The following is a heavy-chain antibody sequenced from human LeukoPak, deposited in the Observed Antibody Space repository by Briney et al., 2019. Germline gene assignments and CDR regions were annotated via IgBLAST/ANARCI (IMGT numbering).Heavy chain of an antibody. CDR3: ARGYYYDSSGYYYVSFAY. D-gene: IGHD3-22*01. Sequence: ASVKVSCKASGGTFSSCAISWVRQAPGQGLEWMGGIIPIFGTANYAQKFQGRVTITADESTSTAYMELSSLRSEDTAVYYCARGYYYDSSGYYYVSFAYWGQGTLVTVSS. J-gene: IGHJ4*02. CDR2: IIPIFGTA. CDR1: GGTFSSCA. V-gene: IGHV1-69*13.